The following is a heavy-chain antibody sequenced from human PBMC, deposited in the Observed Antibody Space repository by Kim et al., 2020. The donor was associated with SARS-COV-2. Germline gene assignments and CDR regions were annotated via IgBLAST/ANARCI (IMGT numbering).Heavy chain of an antibody. V-gene: IGHV7-4-1*02. D-gene: IGHD3-22*01. CDR3: ARGGLYYYDSSGYPRVDY. CDR2: INTNTGNP. Sequence: ASVKVSCKASGYTFTSYAMNWVRQAPGQGLEWMGWINTNTGNPTYAQGFTGRFVFSLDTSVSTAYLQISSLKAEDTAVYYCARGGLYYYDSSGYPRVDYWGQGTLVTVSS. J-gene: IGHJ4*02. CDR1: GYTFTSYA.